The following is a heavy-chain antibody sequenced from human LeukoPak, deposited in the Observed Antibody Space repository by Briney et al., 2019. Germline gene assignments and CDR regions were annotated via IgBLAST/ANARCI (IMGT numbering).Heavy chain of an antibody. CDR3: ARDPYYYDSSGYEFGAFDI. CDR2: IKEDGSQK. D-gene: IGHD3-22*01. CDR1: GFTFSTSW. J-gene: IGHJ3*02. Sequence: GGSLRLSCAASGFTFSTSWMSWVRQAPGKGLEWVGNIKEDGSQKHHVDSVEGRFTISRDNARNSLYLQMNSLRVEDTAVYFCARDPYYYDSSGYEFGAFDIWGQGTTVTVSS. V-gene: IGHV3-7*01.